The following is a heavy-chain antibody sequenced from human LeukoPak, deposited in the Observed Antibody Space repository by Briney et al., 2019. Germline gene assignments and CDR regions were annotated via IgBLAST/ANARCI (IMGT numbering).Heavy chain of an antibody. V-gene: IGHV3-30*02. CDR3: AGALTMIARFDY. CDR2: IRYDGSNK. CDR1: GFTFSSYG. Sequence: AGGSLRLSCAASGFTFSSYGMHWVRQAPGKGLEWVAFIRYDGSNKYYADSVKSRFTISRDNSKNTLYLQMNSLRAEDTAVYYCAGALTMIARFDYWGQGTLVTVSS. D-gene: IGHD3-22*01. J-gene: IGHJ4*02.